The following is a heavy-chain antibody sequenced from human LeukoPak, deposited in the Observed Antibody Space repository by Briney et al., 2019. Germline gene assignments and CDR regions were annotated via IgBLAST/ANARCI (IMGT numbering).Heavy chain of an antibody. CDR3: ARDSDYYASGTYYRVGFDP. D-gene: IGHD3-10*01. J-gene: IGHJ5*02. CDR2: TYYRSKWYN. Sequence: SQTLSLTCAISGDSVYSHNTAWNWIRQSPSRGLQWLGRTYYRSKWYNDYAVSLKSRLTIKPHTSKNQFSLQLTSVSPEDTAVYYCARDSDYYASGTYYRVGFDPWGQGTLVTVSS. V-gene: IGHV6-1*01. CDR1: GDSVYSHNTA.